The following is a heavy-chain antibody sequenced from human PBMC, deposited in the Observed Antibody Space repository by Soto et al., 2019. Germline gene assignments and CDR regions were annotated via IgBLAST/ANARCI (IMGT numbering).Heavy chain of an antibody. D-gene: IGHD6-13*01. CDR1: GFTFSSYG. Sequence: QVQLVESGGGVVQPGRSLRLSCAASGFTFSSYGMHWVRQAPGKGLEWVAVIWYDGSNKYYADSVKGRFTISRDNSKNPLYLQMNSLRAEDTAVYYCARTPRGSWYGDWFDPWGQGTLVTVSS. CDR2: IWYDGSNK. V-gene: IGHV3-33*01. J-gene: IGHJ5*02. CDR3: ARTPRGSWYGDWFDP.